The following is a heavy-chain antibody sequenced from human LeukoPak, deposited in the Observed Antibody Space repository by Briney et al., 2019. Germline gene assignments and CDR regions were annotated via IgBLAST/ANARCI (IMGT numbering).Heavy chain of an antibody. J-gene: IGHJ4*02. CDR2: INPSGGST. CDR1: GYTFTSYY. D-gene: IGHD5-24*01. Sequence: GASVKVSCKASGYTFTSYYMHWVRQAPGQGLEWMGIINPSGGSTSYAQKFQGRVSMTRDTSTSTVYMELSSLRSEDTAVYYCARDLEMATIIWALDYWGQGTLVTVSS. CDR3: ARDLEMATIIWALDY. V-gene: IGHV1-46*01.